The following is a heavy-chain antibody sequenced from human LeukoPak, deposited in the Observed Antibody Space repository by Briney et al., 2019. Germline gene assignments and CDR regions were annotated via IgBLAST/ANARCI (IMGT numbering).Heavy chain of an antibody. D-gene: IGHD2-15*01. V-gene: IGHV1-18*01. CDR1: GYTFTSYG. CDR3: ARDPGLNIVVVVAATNLDY. Sequence: ASVKVSCKASGYTFTSYGISWVRQAPGQGLEWMGWISAYNGNTNYAQKLQGRVPMTTDTSTSTAYMELRSLRSDDTAVYYCARDPGLNIVVVVAATNLDYWGQGTLVTVSS. J-gene: IGHJ4*02. CDR2: ISAYNGNT.